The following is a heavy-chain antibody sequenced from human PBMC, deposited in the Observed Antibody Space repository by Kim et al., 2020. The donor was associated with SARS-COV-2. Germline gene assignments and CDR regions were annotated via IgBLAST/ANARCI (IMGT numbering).Heavy chain of an antibody. CDR1: GFTFDDYA. Sequence: GGSLRLSCAASGFTFDDYAMHWVRQAPGKGLEWVSGISWNSGSIGYADSVKGRFTISRDNAKNSLYLQMNSLRAEDTALYYCAKDIVGAREGMDVWGQGTTVTFSS. CDR2: ISWNSGSI. CDR3: AKDIVGAREGMDV. V-gene: IGHV3-9*01. D-gene: IGHD1-26*01. J-gene: IGHJ6*02.